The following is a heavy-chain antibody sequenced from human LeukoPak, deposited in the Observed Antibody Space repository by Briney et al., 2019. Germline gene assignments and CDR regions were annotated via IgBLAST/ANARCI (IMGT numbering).Heavy chain of an antibody. CDR3: AKDSELVPGNWFDP. CDR2: ISWNSGSI. J-gene: IGHJ5*02. V-gene: IGHV3-9*01. Sequence: GGSLRLSCAASGFTFDDYAMHWVRQAPGKGLEWVSGISWNSGSIGYADFVKGRFTISRDNAKNSLYLQTNSLRAEDTALYYCAKDSELVPGNWFDPWGQGTLVTVSS. CDR1: GFTFDDYA. D-gene: IGHD2-2*01.